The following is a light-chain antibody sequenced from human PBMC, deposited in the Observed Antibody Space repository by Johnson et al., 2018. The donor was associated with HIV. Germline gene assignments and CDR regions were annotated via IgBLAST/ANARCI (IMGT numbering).Light chain of an antibody. Sequence: QSVLTQPPSVSAAPGQKVTISCSGSSSDMGNYAVSWYQQLPGTAPKLLIYDNNKRPSGIPDRFSGSKSGTSATLGITGLQTGDEADYYCATWDSSLSGGVFGTGTKVTVL. CDR3: ATWDSSLSGGV. CDR1: SSDMGNYA. CDR2: DNN. J-gene: IGLJ1*01. V-gene: IGLV1-51*01.